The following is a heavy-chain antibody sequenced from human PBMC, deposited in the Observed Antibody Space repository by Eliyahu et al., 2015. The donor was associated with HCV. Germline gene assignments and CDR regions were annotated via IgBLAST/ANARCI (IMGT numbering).Heavy chain of an antibody. V-gene: IGHV1-69*01. CDR1: GGSFSNFA. J-gene: IGHJ6*02. D-gene: IGHD6-6*01. CDR2: IIPIFVTP. Sequence: QVQLVQSGAEVKKPGSSVKVSCKASGGSFSNFAISWVRQAPGQGLEWMGAIIPIFVTPKYAQKFQGRVTITADESTTTSYMELSSLRSEDMAVYYCASADYSSSSYYYYGMDVWGLGTAVTISS. CDR3: ASADYSSSSYYYYGMDV.